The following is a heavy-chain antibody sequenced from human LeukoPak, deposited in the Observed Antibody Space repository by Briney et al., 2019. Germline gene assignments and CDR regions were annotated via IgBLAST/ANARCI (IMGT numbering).Heavy chain of an antibody. CDR1: GGSISSGSFY. V-gene: IGHV4-61*02. CDR3: ARGFNRGLLNPKRGFDY. J-gene: IGHJ4*02. D-gene: IGHD7-27*01. CDR2: IYTSGST. Sequence: ASETLSLTCTVSGGSISSGSFYWSWIRQPAGKGLEWIGRIYTSGSTNYNPSLKSRVTISVDTSKNQFSLKLSSVTAADTAVYYCARGFNRGLLNPKRGFDYWGQGTLVTVSS.